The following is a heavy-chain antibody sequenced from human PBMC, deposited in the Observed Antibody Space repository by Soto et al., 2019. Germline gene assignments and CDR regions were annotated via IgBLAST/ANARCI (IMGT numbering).Heavy chain of an antibody. Sequence: QVQLVQSGAEVKKPGSAVKVSCKASGGTSSIYPIGWLRQAPVQGLEWMGGIIPIFGTANYAQKFQGRVTITADESTSTAYMELSSLRSEDTAVYYCAAPGEVVLADRYYFDYWGQGTLVTVSS. J-gene: IGHJ4*02. D-gene: IGHD2-21*01. CDR2: IIPIFGTA. V-gene: IGHV1-69*01. CDR3: AAPGEVVLADRYYFDY. CDR1: GGTSSIYP.